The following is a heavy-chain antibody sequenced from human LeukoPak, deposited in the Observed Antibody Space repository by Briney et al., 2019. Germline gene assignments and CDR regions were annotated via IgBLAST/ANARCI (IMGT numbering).Heavy chain of an antibody. D-gene: IGHD3-10*01. V-gene: IGHV3-48*04. CDR3: AKDRVLLWFGESYDY. Sequence: GGSLRLSCAASGFTFSSYSMNWVRQAPGKGLEWVSYISSSSSTIYYADSVKGRFTISRDNAKNSLYLQMNSLRAEDTAVYYCAKDRVLLWFGESYDYWGQGTLVTVSS. CDR1: GFTFSSYS. J-gene: IGHJ4*02. CDR2: ISSSSSTI.